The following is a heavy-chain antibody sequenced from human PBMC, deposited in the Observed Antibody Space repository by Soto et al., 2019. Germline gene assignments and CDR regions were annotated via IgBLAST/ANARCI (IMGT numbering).Heavy chain of an antibody. CDR2: ISSSSSYI. CDR3: ATAPVLRFLEWSPFGPSGYFDY. Sequence: GGSLRLSCAASGFTFSSYSMNWVRQAPGKGLEWVSSISSSSSYIYYADSVKGRFTISRDNAKNSLYLQMNSLRAEDTAVYYCATAPVLRFLEWSPFGPSGYFDYWGQATLVTVS. V-gene: IGHV3-21*01. D-gene: IGHD3-3*01. CDR1: GFTFSSYS. J-gene: IGHJ4*02.